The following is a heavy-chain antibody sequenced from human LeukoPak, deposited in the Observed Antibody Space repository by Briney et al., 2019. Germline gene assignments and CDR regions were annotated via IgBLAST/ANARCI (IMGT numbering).Heavy chain of an antibody. Sequence: GGSLRLSCAASGLTLSNYYMRWIRQAPGKGLEWVSYISNIGSTTHHADSVKGRFTISRDNAKNSLYLQMNSLRAEDTAVYYCASDISNKGFDYWGQGTLVTVSS. CDR2: ISNIGSTT. CDR3: ASDISNKGFDY. CDR1: GLTLSNYY. J-gene: IGHJ4*02. V-gene: IGHV3-11*04. D-gene: IGHD3-3*02.